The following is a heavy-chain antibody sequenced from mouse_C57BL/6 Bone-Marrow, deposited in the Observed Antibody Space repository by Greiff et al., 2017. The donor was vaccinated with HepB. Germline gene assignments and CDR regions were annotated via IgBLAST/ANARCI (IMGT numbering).Heavy chain of an antibody. CDR2: IDPSDSET. V-gene: IGHV1-52*01. Sequence: QVQLQQPGAELVRPGSSVKLSCKASGYTFTSYWMHWVKQRPIQGLEWIGNIDPSDSETHYNQKFKDKATLTVDTSSSTAYMQLSSLTSEDSAVYYCARGGWYYYGYIDYWGQGTTLTVSS. D-gene: IGHD1-1*01. CDR3: ARGGWYYYGYIDY. J-gene: IGHJ2*01. CDR1: GYTFTSYW.